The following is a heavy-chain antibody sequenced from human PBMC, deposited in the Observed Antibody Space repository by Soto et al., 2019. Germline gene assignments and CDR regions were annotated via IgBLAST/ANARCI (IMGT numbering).Heavy chain of an antibody. CDR3: ARALNPVRYFDWPTVDY. CDR2: INHSGST. Sequence: SETLSLTCAVYGGSFSGYYWSWIRQPPGKGLEWIGEINHSGSTNYNPSLKSRVTISVDTSKNQFSLKLSSVTAADTAVYYCARALNPVRYFDWPTVDYWGQGTLVTVSS. J-gene: IGHJ4*02. D-gene: IGHD3-9*01. CDR1: GGSFSGYY. V-gene: IGHV4-34*01.